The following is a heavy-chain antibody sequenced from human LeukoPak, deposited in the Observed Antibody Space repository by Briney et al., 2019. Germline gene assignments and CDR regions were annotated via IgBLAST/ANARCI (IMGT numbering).Heavy chain of an antibody. CDR2: ISSSGSTI. V-gene: IGHV3-11*01. J-gene: IGHJ5*02. D-gene: IGHD6-19*01. Sequence: GGSLRLSCAASGFTFSDYYMIWIRQAPGKGLEWVSYISSSGSTIYYADSVKGRFTISRDNAKNSLYLQMNSLRVEDTAVYYCARDLGSGWYGGVNWFDPWGQGTLVTVSS. CDR1: GFTFSDYY. CDR3: ARDLGSGWYGGVNWFDP.